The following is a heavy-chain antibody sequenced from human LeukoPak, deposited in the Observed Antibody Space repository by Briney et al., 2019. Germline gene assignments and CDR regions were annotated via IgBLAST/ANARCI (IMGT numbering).Heavy chain of an antibody. CDR3: ARVESGSCSSTRCRSIDY. CDR1: GFTFSNYW. J-gene: IGHJ4*02. D-gene: IGHD2-2*01. Sequence: PGGSLRLSCAASGFTFSNYWMHWVRQTPGKGLVWVSRINTDGNTTHYADSVKGRFTISRDNAKNTLYVQMNSLRVEDTAVYYCARVESGSCSSTRCRSIDYWGQGTLVTVSS. CDR2: INTDGNTT. V-gene: IGHV3-74*01.